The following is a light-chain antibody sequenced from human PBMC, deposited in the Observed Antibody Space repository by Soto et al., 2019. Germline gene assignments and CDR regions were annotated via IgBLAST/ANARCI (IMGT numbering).Light chain of an antibody. CDR3: CSYTDSDIWV. V-gene: IGLV2-11*01. CDR2: AVS. J-gene: IGLJ3*02. CDR1: NSDVGGYNF. Sequence: QSVLTQPRSVSGSPGQSVTISCTGTNSDVGGYNFVSWYQQLPGKAPKLMISAVSPRPSGVPDRFSGSKSGNTASLTIPGLQADDEADYFCCSYTDSDIWVFGGGTKLTVL.